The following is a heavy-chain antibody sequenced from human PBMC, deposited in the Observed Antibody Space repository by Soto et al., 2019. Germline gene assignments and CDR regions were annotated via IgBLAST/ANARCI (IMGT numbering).Heavy chain of an antibody. D-gene: IGHD5-12*01. V-gene: IGHV3-23*01. J-gene: IGHJ4*02. CDR3: EKDAVSRDGVWLAHD. CDR1: GFTFSDYA. CDR2: LYGDGNGI. Sequence: GGSLRLSCAASGFTFSDYAMIWVRQAPGKGLEWVSGLYGDGNGIHYADSVKGRFTISRDNYENSVYLQMNSLRVEDTAVYYCEKDAVSRDGVWLAHDWGQGAVVTVSS.